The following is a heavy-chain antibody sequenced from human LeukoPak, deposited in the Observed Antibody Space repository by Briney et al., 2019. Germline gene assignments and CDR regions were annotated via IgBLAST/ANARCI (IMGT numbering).Heavy chain of an antibody. CDR3: ATKEPSTSGWSY. CDR1: GFTFNRDW. CDR2: IKGDGSEQ. D-gene: IGHD6-19*01. J-gene: IGHJ4*02. Sequence: GGSLRLSCAASGFTFNRDWTAWVRQAPGKGLEWVANIKGDGSEQNYVHSVKGRFTISRDNAVNSVYLQMNDLRAEDTGVYYCATKEPSTSGWSYWGQGTLVTVSS. V-gene: IGHV3-7*01.